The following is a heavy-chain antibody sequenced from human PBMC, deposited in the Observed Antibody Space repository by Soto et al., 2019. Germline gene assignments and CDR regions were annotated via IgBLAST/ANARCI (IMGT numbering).Heavy chain of an antibody. CDR1: GGSIASSDW. CDR2: IFHEGEI. Sequence: PSETLSLTCAVSGGSIASSDWWNWVRQTPEKGLEWIGEIFHEGEIIYNPSLKSRVTISIDKSKNQLSLELTSVTDADTALYYCARDHQCGKSWSFDYWGQGSRVTVSS. CDR3: ARDHQCGKSWSFDY. D-gene: IGHD6-13*01. V-gene: IGHV4-4*02. J-gene: IGHJ4*02.